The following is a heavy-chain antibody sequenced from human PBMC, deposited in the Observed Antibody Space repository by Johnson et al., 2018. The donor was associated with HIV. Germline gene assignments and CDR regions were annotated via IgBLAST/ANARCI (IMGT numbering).Heavy chain of an antibody. CDR1: GFTSSNAW. Sequence: VQLVESGGGLVKPGGSLRLSCAASGFTSSNAWMSWVRQAPGKGLEWVGRIKSKTDGGTTDYAAPVKGRFTISRDDSKNTLYLQMNSLKTEDTAVYYCTTPGYDTEDAFDIWGQGTMVTVSS. CDR2: IKSKTDGGTT. V-gene: IGHV3-15*01. D-gene: IGHD3-9*01. J-gene: IGHJ3*02. CDR3: TTPGYDTEDAFDI.